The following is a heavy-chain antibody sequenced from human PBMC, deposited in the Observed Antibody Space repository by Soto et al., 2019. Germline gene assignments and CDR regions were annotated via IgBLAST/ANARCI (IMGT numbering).Heavy chain of an antibody. CDR1: GFTFRGYA. J-gene: IGHJ4*02. D-gene: IGHD2-21*01. Sequence: EEQLLESGGGLAQPGGSLRLSCAASGFTFRGYAMSWVRQAPGKGPEWVSGISGSGDSTYHAKSVKGRFIISRDNSKNTLYLEINSLRAEATAVYYCAKAYGASHSPFDCWGQGTLVAVSS. V-gene: IGHV3-23*01. CDR2: ISGSGDST. CDR3: AKAYGASHSPFDC.